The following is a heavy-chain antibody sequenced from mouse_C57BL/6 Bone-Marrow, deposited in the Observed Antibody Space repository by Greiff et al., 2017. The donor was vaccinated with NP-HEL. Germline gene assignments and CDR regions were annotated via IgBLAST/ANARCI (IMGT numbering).Heavy chain of an antibody. V-gene: IGHV1-64*01. CDR1: GYTFTSYW. CDR3: AREGLYYYGSSMRFAY. CDR2: IHPNSGST. Sequence: QVQLQQPGAELVKPGASVKLSCKASGYTFTSYWMHCVKQRPGQGLEWIGMIHPNSGSTNYNEKFKSKATLTVDKSSSTAYMQRSSLTSEDSAVYYCAREGLYYYGSSMRFAYWGQGTLVTVSA. D-gene: IGHD1-1*01. J-gene: IGHJ3*01.